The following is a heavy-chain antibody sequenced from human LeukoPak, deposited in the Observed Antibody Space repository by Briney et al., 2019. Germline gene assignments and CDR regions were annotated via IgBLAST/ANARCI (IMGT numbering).Heavy chain of an antibody. D-gene: IGHD5-18*01. Sequence: SVKVSCKASGGTFSSYAISWVRQAPGQGLEWMGGIIPIFGTANYAQKFQGRVTITADESTSTAYMELSSLRSEDTAVYYCASRGYSYGCPDYYYGMDVWGQGTTVTVSS. J-gene: IGHJ6*02. CDR2: IIPIFGTA. V-gene: IGHV1-69*13. CDR3: ASRGYSYGCPDYYYGMDV. CDR1: GGTFSSYA.